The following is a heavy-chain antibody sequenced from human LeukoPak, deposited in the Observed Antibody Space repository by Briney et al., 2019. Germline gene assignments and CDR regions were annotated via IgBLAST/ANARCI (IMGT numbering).Heavy chain of an antibody. D-gene: IGHD1-26*01. J-gene: IGHJ4*02. CDR3: ARDKYPGSGSYYIFDY. CDR1: GFTFSSYA. Sequence: PGRSLRLSCAASGFTFSSYAMHRVRQAPGKGLEWVAVISYDGSNKYYADSVKGRFTISRDNSKNTLYLQMNSLRVEDTAVYYCARDKYPGSGSYYIFDYWGQGTLVTVSS. V-gene: IGHV3-30-3*01. CDR2: ISYDGSNK.